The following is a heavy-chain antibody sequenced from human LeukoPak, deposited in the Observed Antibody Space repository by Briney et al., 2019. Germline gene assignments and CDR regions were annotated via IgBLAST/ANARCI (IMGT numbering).Heavy chain of an antibody. CDR2: IYYSGST. Sequence: SQTLSLTCTVSGGSIGSGGYYWSWIRQHPGKGLEWIGYIYYSGSTYYNPSLKSRVTISVDTSTNQFSLKLSSVTAADTAVYYCTRSPYYDNSYYFDYWGQGTLVTVSS. CDR1: GGSIGSGGYY. V-gene: IGHV4-31*03. CDR3: TRSPYYDNSYYFDY. D-gene: IGHD3-22*01. J-gene: IGHJ4*02.